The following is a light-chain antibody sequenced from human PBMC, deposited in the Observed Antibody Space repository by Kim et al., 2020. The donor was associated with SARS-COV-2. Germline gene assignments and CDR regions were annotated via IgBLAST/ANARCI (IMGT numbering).Light chain of an antibody. CDR1: SSNIGKNT. J-gene: IGLJ3*02. CDR2: HND. CDR3: AAWDDSLSGRL. Sequence: QSVLTQAPSASGTPGQRVAIFCNGSSSNIGKNTVSWFRQLPRTAPKLLIYHNDQRPSGVPDRFSGSKSGTSASLAISGLQSEDEADYYCAAWDDSLSGRLFGGGTQLTVL. V-gene: IGLV1-44*01.